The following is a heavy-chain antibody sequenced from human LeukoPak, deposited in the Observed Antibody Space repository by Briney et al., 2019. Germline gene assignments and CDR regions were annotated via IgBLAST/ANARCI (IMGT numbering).Heavy chain of an antibody. J-gene: IGHJ4*02. CDR1: GYTFTDYY. CDR3: ARDVGHQELYI. D-gene: IGHD3-3*01. CDR2: IDPHSGGT. Sequence: ASVKVSCKASGYTFTDYYMHWVRQAPGQGLEWMGRIDPHSGGTNYAQYFQDRVTMARDTSISTAYMELSGLRSDDTAVYYCARDVGHQELYIWGQGTLVTVSS. V-gene: IGHV1-2*02.